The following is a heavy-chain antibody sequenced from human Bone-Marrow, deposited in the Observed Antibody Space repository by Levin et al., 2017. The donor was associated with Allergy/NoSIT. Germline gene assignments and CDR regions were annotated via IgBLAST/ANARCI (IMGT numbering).Heavy chain of an antibody. Sequence: GGSLRLSCAASGLTFSNAWMSWVRQAPGKGLEWIGQIKSKTDGGTIEYAAPVNGRFTISRDDSKNTLYLEMNSLKTEDTAVYYCRWFGVYFDYWGQGTLVAVSS. CDR2: IKSKTDGGTI. CDR1: GLTFSNAW. J-gene: IGHJ4*02. D-gene: IGHD3-10*01. CDR3: RWFGVYFDY. V-gene: IGHV3-15*01.